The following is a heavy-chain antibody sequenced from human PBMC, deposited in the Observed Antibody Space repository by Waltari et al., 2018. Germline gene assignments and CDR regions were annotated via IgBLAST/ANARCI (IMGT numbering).Heavy chain of an antibody. V-gene: IGHV1-24*01. CDR3: ATAPRTLVVITSEYFQH. J-gene: IGHJ1*01. Sequence: VQRVQSGAEVKNPGASGKVPCRVSGYPLTASSMHWVRQPPGKGLEWMGGFDPEDGETIYAQKFQGRVTMTEDTSTDTAYMELSSLRSEDTAVYYCATAPRTLVVITSEYFQHWGQGTLVTVSS. CDR1: GYPLTASS. CDR2: FDPEDGET. D-gene: IGHD3-22*01.